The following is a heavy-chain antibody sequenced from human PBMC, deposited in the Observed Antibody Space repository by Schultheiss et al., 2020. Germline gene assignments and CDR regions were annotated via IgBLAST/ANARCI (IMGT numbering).Heavy chain of an antibody. CDR3: ARGVSSMVRGVIITEGYFDY. D-gene: IGHD3-10*01. J-gene: IGHJ4*02. V-gene: IGHV4-34*01. Sequence: SETLSLTCAVYGGSFSGYYWSWIRQPPGKGLEWIGEINHSGSTNYNPSLKSRVTISVDTSKNQFSLKLSSVTAADTAVYYCARGVSSMVRGVIITEGYFDYWGQGTLVTVSS. CDR2: INHSGST. CDR1: GGSFSGYY.